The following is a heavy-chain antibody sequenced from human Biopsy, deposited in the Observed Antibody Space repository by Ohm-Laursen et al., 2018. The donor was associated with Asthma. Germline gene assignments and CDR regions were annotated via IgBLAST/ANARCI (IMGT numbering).Heavy chain of an antibody. V-gene: IGHV3-74*01. J-gene: IGHJ4*02. CDR1: GFTFSSHW. CDR2: VSKDGSRT. Sequence: SLRLSCAASGFTFSSHWMHWVRQSPGKGLEWVGRVSKDGSRTAYADSMKGRLTISRDNAKNTLYLQLDSLRAEDTAVYYCARGDSSGWSHYYFDYWGQGTLVTVSS. D-gene: IGHD6-19*01. CDR3: ARGDSSGWSHYYFDY.